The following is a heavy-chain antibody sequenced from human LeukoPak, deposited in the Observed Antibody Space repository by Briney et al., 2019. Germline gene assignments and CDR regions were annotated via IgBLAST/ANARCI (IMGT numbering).Heavy chain of an antibody. J-gene: IGHJ4*02. V-gene: IGHV4-4*09. CDR1: GASISGSY. CDR3: ANSYDSKIVPFDN. Sequence: SETLSLTCTVSGASISGSYWNWVRQPPGRGLEWIGYVYSSGSTNYNPSLKSRVAISVDASKNQFSLKLTSVTAADTAVYYCANSYDSKIVPFDNWGQGALVTVSS. CDR2: VYSSGST. D-gene: IGHD3-22*01.